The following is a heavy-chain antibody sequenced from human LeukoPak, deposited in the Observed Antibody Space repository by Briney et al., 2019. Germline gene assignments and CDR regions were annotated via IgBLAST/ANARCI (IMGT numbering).Heavy chain of an antibody. D-gene: IGHD5-18*01. J-gene: IGHJ4*02. CDR3: AKGGYSYGYVDY. CDR2: ISWNSGSI. CDR1: GFTFDDYA. Sequence: PGGSLRLSCAASGFTFDDYAMHWVRQAPGKGLEWVSGISWNSGSIGYADSVKGRFTISRDNAKNSLYLQMNSLRAEDTALYYCAKGGYSYGYVDYWGQGTLVTVSS. V-gene: IGHV3-9*01.